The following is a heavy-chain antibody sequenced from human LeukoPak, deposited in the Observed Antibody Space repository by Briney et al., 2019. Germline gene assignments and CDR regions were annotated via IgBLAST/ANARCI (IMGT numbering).Heavy chain of an antibody. CDR2: FDPEHGDT. CDR1: GYSLTELS. V-gene: IGHV1-24*01. Sequence: GASVKVSCKVSGYSLTELSMHWVRQAPGKGLEWMGSFDPEHGDTIYAQRLQGRVTMTEDTSTDTAYMELSSLRSEDTAVYYCATLRGVRAQYNWFDPWGQGTLVTVSS. J-gene: IGHJ5*02. CDR3: ATLRGVRAQYNWFDP. D-gene: IGHD3-10*02.